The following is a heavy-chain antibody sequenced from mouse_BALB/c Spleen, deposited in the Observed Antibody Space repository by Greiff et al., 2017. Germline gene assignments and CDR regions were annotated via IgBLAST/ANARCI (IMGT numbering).Heavy chain of an antibody. Sequence: QVQLKESGAELARPGASVKLSCKASGYTFTSYWMQWVKQRPGQGLEWIGAIYPGDGDTRYTQKFKGKATLTADKSSSTAYMQLSSLASEDSAVYYCARDGYYLDYWGQGTTLTVSS. D-gene: IGHD2-3*01. J-gene: IGHJ2*01. V-gene: IGHV1-87*01. CDR1: GYTFTSYW. CDR3: ARDGYYLDY. CDR2: IYPGDGDT.